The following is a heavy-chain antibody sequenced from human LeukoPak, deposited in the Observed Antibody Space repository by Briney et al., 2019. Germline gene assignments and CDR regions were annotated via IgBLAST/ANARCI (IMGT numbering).Heavy chain of an antibody. D-gene: IGHD6-13*01. V-gene: IGHV3-7*01. Sequence: GGSLRLSCAASGFTFSSYWMSWVRQAPGKGLEWVANIKQDGSEKYYVDSVKGRFTISRDNAKNSLYLQMNSLRAEGTAVYYCARVAVGSSWRGGYYYYYYMDVWGKGTTVTVSS. J-gene: IGHJ6*03. CDR3: ARVAVGSSWRGGYYYYYYMDV. CDR2: IKQDGSEK. CDR1: GFTFSSYW.